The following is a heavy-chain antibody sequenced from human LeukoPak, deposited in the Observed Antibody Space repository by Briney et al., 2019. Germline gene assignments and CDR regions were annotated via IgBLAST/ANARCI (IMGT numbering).Heavy chain of an antibody. Sequence: GASVKVSCKASGGTFSSYAISWVRQAPGQGLEWMGRIIPILGIANYAQKFQGRVTITADKSTSTAYMEPSSLRSEDTAVYYCARDLIAARPYYYYMDVWGKGTTVTVSS. V-gene: IGHV1-69*04. J-gene: IGHJ6*03. D-gene: IGHD6-6*01. CDR2: IIPILGIA. CDR1: GGTFSSYA. CDR3: ARDLIAARPYYYYMDV.